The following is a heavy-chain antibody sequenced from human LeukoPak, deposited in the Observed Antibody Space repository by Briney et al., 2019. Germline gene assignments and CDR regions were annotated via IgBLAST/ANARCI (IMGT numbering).Heavy chain of an antibody. Sequence: PSETLSLTCTVSGGSITSYPFYWGWIRQPPGEGLQWIGSISSGGSTYYNPSLKSRVTISRDTSKTQFSLRLTSVTAADTAVYYCARDLSQRWEPHFDYWGQGTLVTVSS. V-gene: IGHV4-39*07. CDR1: GGSITSYPFY. CDR2: ISSGGST. J-gene: IGHJ4*02. CDR3: ARDLSQRWEPHFDY. D-gene: IGHD1-26*01.